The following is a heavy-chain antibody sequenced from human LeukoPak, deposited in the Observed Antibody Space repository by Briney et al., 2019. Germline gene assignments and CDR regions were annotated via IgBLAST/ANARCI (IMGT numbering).Heavy chain of an antibody. CDR3: AGDRGGAYDFWSGYYTGYFDY. CDR2: ISDSSTTI. D-gene: IGHD3-3*01. V-gene: IGHV3-48*01. CDR1: GFTFSSYN. J-gene: IGHJ4*02. Sequence: GGSLRLSCAASGFTFSSYNMNWVRQAPGKGLEWVSYISDSSTTIYYADSVKGRFTISRDNAKNSLYLQMNSLRAEDTAVYYCAGDRGGAYDFWSGYYTGYFDYWGQGTLVPVSS.